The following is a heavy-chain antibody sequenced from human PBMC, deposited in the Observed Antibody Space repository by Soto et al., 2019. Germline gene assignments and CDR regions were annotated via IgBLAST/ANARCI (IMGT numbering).Heavy chain of an antibody. J-gene: IGHJ5*02. Sequence: QVQLQESGPGLVKPSQTLSLTCTVSGGSISSGGYYWSWIRQHPGKGLEWIGYIYYSGSTYYNPSLKSRVTISVDTSKNQFSLKLSSVTAADTAVYYCARGRSEAWGYCSGGSCLHNWFDPWGQGTLVTVSS. V-gene: IGHV4-31*03. CDR1: GGSISSGGYY. CDR3: ARGRSEAWGYCSGGSCLHNWFDP. D-gene: IGHD2-15*01. CDR2: IYYSGST.